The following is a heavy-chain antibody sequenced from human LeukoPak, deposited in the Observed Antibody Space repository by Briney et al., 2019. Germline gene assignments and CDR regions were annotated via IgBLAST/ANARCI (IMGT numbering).Heavy chain of an antibody. CDR2: ISYTGST. D-gene: IGHD6-6*01. J-gene: IGHJ1*01. CDR1: GASINSAGYY. CDR3: ARGGAARLHFQN. V-gene: IGHV4-31*03. Sequence: SQTLSLTCTVSGASINSAGYYWSWIRQLPGKGLEWIGYISYTGSTYYNPSLKSRVIISRDTSKNQFSLKLSSVTAADTAIYYCARGGAARLHFQNWGQGTLVTVSS.